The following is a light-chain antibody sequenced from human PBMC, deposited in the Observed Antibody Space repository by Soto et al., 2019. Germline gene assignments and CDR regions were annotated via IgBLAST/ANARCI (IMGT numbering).Light chain of an antibody. CDR2: GAS. J-gene: IGKJ2*01. CDR1: QSISSD. CDR3: QQYNSWPHS. Sequence: ETVLTQSPAILSMSLGERATFSCRASQSISSDLAWYQQKPGQVPRLLIYGASTRATGIPARFSGSGSGTEFTLTISGLQSEDFAVYHCQQYNSWPHSFGQGTKLEI. V-gene: IGKV3-15*01.